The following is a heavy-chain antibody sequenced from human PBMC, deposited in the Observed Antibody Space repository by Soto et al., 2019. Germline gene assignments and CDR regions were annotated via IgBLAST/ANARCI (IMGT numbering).Heavy chain of an antibody. Sequence: SVKVSCKASGGTFSSYAISWVRQAPGQGLEWMGGIIPIFGTANYAQKFQGRVTITADKSTSTAYMELSSLRSEDTAVYYCARAAYYDFWSGYPNFDYWGQGTLVTVSS. J-gene: IGHJ4*02. CDR2: IIPIFGTA. D-gene: IGHD3-3*01. CDR1: GGTFSSYA. CDR3: ARAAYYDFWSGYPNFDY. V-gene: IGHV1-69*06.